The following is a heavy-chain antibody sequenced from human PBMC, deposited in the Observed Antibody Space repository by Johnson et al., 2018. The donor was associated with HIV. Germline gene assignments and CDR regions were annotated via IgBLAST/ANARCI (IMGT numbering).Heavy chain of an antibody. D-gene: IGHD3-22*01. CDR3: ARGPTRLAAFDI. V-gene: IGHV3-11*01. CDR2: ISSSGSLT. Sequence: QVQLVESGGGLVKPGGSLRLSCAASGFTLSDYYMSWIRQAPGKGLDWLSYISSSGSLTYYAASVKGRFTISRDSAKNALYLQMNSLRAEDTAVYSCARGPTRLAAFDIWGQGTMVTVSS. J-gene: IGHJ3*02. CDR1: GFTLSDYY.